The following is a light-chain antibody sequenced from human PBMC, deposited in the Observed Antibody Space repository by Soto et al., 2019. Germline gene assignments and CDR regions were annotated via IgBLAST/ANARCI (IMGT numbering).Light chain of an antibody. V-gene: IGKV1-5*03. CDR3: QHYNSYSEA. CDR1: DNIAPW. J-gene: IGKJ1*01. CDR2: KTA. Sequence: DIQMTQSPSTLSASVGDRVAITCRASDNIAPWVAWYQQKPGKAPKLLIYKTANLSDEVPSRFAGSGSGTDFTLTITRLQPDDFATYYCQHYNSYSEAFGQGTKVDMK.